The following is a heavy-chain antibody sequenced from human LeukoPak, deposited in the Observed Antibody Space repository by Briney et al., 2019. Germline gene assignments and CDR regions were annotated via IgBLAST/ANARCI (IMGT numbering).Heavy chain of an antibody. Sequence: GSSVKVSCKASGGTFSSYAISWVRQAPGQGLEWMGRIIPILGIANYAQKFQGRVTITADKSTSTAYMELSSLRSEDTAVYYCASDPTGYSSSWYYYYGMDVWGQGTTVTVSS. J-gene: IGHJ6*02. V-gene: IGHV1-69*04. CDR3: ASDPTGYSSSWYYYYGMDV. CDR2: IIPILGIA. CDR1: GGTFSSYA. D-gene: IGHD6-13*01.